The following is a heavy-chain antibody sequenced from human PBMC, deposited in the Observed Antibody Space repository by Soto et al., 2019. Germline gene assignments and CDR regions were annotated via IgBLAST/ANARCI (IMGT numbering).Heavy chain of an antibody. D-gene: IGHD1-20*01. V-gene: IGHV3-7*01. J-gene: IGHJ6*02. Sequence: GGSLRLSCAASEFTFDKYYMTWVRQAPGKGPEWVANIKPNGSEQYYVYSVKGSLTISRDNANNSLYLQMNSLRAEDTAVYFCARGNWNYYYGFDVCGQGTTVTVPS. CDR2: IKPNGSEQ. CDR1: EFTFDKYY. CDR3: ARGNWNYYYGFDV.